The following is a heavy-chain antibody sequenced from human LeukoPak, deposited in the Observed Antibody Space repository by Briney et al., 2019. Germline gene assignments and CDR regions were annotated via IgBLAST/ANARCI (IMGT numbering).Heavy chain of an antibody. J-gene: IGHJ5*02. D-gene: IGHD3-10*01. CDR3: ARGITMVRGWFDP. Sequence: GGSLRLSCAASGFTFSSYGMSWVRQAPGKGLEWVSAISGSGGSTYYADSVKGRLTISRDNAKNSLYLQMNSLRAEDTAVYYCARGITMVRGWFDPWGQGTLVTVSS. V-gene: IGHV3-23*01. CDR2: ISGSGGST. CDR1: GFTFSSYG.